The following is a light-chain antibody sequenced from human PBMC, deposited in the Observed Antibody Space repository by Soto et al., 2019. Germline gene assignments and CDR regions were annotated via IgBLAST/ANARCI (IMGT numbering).Light chain of an antibody. CDR1: QSVSSN. Sequence: EIVMTQSPATLSVSPGERATLSCRASQSVSSNLAWYQQQPGQAPRLLIYGASTRATGIPARFSGSGSGTEFTLTISSLQSEDFEVYYCQQYNNWPITFGQGTRLQIK. V-gene: IGKV3-15*01. CDR3: QQYNNWPIT. J-gene: IGKJ5*01. CDR2: GAS.